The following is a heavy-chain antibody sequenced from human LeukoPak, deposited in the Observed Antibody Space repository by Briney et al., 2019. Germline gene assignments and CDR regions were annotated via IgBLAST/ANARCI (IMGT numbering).Heavy chain of an antibody. CDR2: ISPTTTIT. CDR1: GFTLSDYY. J-gene: IGHJ6*02. Sequence: GGSLRLSCEASGFTLSDYYMNWVRQAPGKGLEWVGYISPTTTITGYADSVKGRFTISRDNAKKSLYLQMNSLRGEDTAVYYCVRDRCSSTNCPYGMDVWGQGTTVTVSS. CDR3: VRDRCSSTNCPYGMDV. D-gene: IGHD2-2*01. V-gene: IGHV3-48*01.